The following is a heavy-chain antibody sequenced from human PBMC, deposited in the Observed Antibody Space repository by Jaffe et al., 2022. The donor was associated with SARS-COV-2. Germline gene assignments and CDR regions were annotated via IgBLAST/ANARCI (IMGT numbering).Heavy chain of an antibody. D-gene: IGHD4-17*01. J-gene: IGHJ4*02. Sequence: EVQLVESGGGLVQPGRSLRLSCAASGFTFDDYAMHWVRQAPGKGLEWVSGISWNSGSIGYADSVKGRFTISRDNAKNSLYLQMNSLRAEDTALYYCAKDISSTVTTNYFDYWGQGTLVTVSS. V-gene: IGHV3-9*01. CDR1: GFTFDDYA. CDR2: ISWNSGSI. CDR3: AKDISSTVTTNYFDY.